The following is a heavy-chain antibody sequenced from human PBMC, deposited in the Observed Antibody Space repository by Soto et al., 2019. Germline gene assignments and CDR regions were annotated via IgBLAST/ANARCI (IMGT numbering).Heavy chain of an antibody. CDR2: IYYSGST. J-gene: IGHJ4*02. V-gene: IGHV4-39*01. Sequence: QLQLQESGLGLVKPSETLSLTCTVSGGSISSSSYYWGWIRQPPGKGPEWIGSIYYSGSTYYNPSLKSRSTRSEDTSKDQFYLKRSSVTAADTAVYYCARQGMDYYDSSGYYYSPYYFDYWGQGTLVTVSS. CDR1: GGSISSSSYY. D-gene: IGHD3-22*01. CDR3: ARQGMDYYDSSGYYYSPYYFDY.